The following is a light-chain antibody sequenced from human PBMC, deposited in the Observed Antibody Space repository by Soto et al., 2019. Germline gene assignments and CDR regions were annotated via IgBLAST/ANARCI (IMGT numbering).Light chain of an antibody. CDR2: GTS. V-gene: IGKV3-20*01. CDR3: HQYGASPRT. Sequence: EVVLTQSPGTLSLSPGERATLSCRASQRVDTSFLAWYLQKPGQAPRLLIYGTSNGATGIPDRFSGSGSGTDFTLTISRLEPEDFAVYFCHQYGASPRTFGQGTKVDIK. J-gene: IGKJ1*01. CDR1: QRVDTSF.